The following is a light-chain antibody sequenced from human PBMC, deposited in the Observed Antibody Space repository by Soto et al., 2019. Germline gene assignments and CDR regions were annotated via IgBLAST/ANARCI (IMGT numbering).Light chain of an antibody. CDR2: SAS. V-gene: IGKV1-39*01. J-gene: IGKJ4*01. CDR1: ESISDY. Sequence: IQLTQSPSSLSASVGDRVTIACRASESISDYLNWYQHKPGEAPKVLVYSASTLRGGVPSRFSGTGSGTEFTLTISSLQPEDVATYSCQQTFSNRLTFGGGTKVEIK. CDR3: QQTFSNRLT.